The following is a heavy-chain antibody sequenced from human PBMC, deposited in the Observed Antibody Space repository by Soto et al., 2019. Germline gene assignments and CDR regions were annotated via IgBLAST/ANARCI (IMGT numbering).Heavy chain of an antibody. V-gene: IGHV4-61*01. CDR2: IYFTGST. J-gene: IGHJ5*02. CDR1: GGAVSSGTYY. CDR3: TRGPPRVQWFDP. Sequence: SETLSLTCTVSGGAVSSGTYYWSWIRQPPGKGPEWIGHIYFTGSTNYNPSLKSRVTMSLDTSRNQFSLKLSSVTAADTAVYYCTRGPPRVQWFDPWGLGTLVTVSS.